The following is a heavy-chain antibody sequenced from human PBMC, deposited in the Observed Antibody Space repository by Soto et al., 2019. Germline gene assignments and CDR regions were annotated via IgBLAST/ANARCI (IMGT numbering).Heavy chain of an antibody. D-gene: IGHD2-15*01. V-gene: IGHV1-8*01. J-gene: IGHJ6*02. Sequence: VQLVQSGAEVKKHGASVKVSCQASGYTFTSYDINWVRHATGQGLEWMGWMNPNSGNTGYAQNFQGRDTMTRNTSISTAYMELSSLRSEDTAVYYCATSNTPSVDDYDYCMDVWGQGTTVTVSS. CDR2: MNPNSGNT. CDR3: ATSNTPSVDDYDYCMDV. CDR1: GYTFTSYD.